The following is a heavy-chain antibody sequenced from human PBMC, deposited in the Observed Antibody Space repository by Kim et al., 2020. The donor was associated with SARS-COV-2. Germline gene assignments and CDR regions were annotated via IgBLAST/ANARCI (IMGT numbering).Heavy chain of an antibody. D-gene: IGHD5-12*01. CDR1: GGSISSYY. J-gene: IGHJ4*02. CDR3: ARGSGYDFKPLDY. V-gene: IGHV4-59*08. Sequence: SETLSLTCTVSGGSISSYYWSWIRQPPGKGLEWIGYIYYSGSTNYNPSLKSRVTISVDTSKNQFSLKLSSVTAADTAVYYCARGSGYDFKPLDYWGQGTLVTVSS. CDR2: IYYSGST.